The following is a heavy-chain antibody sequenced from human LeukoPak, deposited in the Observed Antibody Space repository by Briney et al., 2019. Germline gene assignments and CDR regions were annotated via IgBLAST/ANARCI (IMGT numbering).Heavy chain of an antibody. V-gene: IGHV3-23*01. J-gene: IGHJ4*02. CDR3: VSGSLQSGYNFDY. D-gene: IGHD3-3*01. Sequence: GGSLRLSCAASGFTFTNYAMSWVRQAPGKGLEWVSVISGSGGSTYYADSVKGRFTISRDNAKSTLYLQMNSLRAEDTAVYYCVSGSLQSGYNFDYWGQGALVTVSS. CDR2: ISGSGGST. CDR1: GFTFTNYA.